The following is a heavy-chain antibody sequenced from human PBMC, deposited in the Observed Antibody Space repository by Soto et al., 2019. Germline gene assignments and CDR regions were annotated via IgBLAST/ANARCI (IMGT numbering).Heavy chain of an antibody. J-gene: IGHJ2*01. V-gene: IGHV4-59*01. CDR3: ARVWTFHWYFDL. CDR1: GGSISSYY. CDR2: IYYSGST. Sequence: QVQLQESGPGLVNPSETLSLTCTVSGGSISSYYWSWIRQPPGKGLEWIGYIYYSGSTNYNPSLKSRVTVAVDTSKNQSSLKLSSVTAADTAVYYCARVWTFHWYFDLWGRGTLVTVSS. D-gene: IGHD1-1*01.